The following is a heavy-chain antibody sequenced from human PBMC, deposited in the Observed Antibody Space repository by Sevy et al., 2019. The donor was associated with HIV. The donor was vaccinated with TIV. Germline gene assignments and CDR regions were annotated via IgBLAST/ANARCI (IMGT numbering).Heavy chain of an antibody. CDR3: ARVPAARGGYYYYGMDV. Sequence: ASVKVSCKASGYTFTSYGISWVRQAPGQGLEWMGWISAYNGNTNYAQKLQGRVTMTTDTSTSTAYMELRGLRSDDTAVYYCARVPAARGGYYYYGMDVWGQGTTVTVSS. CDR1: GYTFTSYG. D-gene: IGHD3-16*01. J-gene: IGHJ6*02. V-gene: IGHV1-18*01. CDR2: ISAYNGNT.